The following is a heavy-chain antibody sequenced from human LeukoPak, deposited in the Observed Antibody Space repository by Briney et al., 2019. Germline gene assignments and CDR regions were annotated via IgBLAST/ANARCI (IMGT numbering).Heavy chain of an antibody. Sequence: GGSLRLSCAACGFSVSSNYMSWVRQAPGKGLEWVSVIYSGGSTYYSDFVEGRVTISRDNSKNTLYLQMKSLRAEDTAVYYCARTDETAPTEDFQHWGQGTPVSVSS. D-gene: IGHD2-21*02. CDR1: GFSVSSNY. J-gene: IGHJ1*01. CDR3: ARTDETAPTEDFQH. V-gene: IGHV3-53*01. CDR2: IYSGGST.